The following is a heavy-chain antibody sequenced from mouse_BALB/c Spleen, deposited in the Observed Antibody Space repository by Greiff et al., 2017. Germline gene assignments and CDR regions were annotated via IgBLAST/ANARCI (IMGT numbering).Heavy chain of an antibody. J-gene: IGHJ2*01. V-gene: IGHV1-54*01. CDR2: INPGSGGT. CDR3: ARKGGITTAY. Sequence: QVQLKQSGAELVRPGTSVKVSCKASGYAFTNYLIEWVKQRPGQGLEWIGVINPGSGGTNYNEKFKGKATLTADKSSSTAYMQLSSLTSDDSAVYFCARKGGITTAYWGQGTTLTVSS. D-gene: IGHD2-4*01. CDR1: GYAFTNYL.